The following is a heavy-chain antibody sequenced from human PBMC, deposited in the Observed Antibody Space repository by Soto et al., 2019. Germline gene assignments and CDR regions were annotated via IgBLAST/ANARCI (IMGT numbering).Heavy chain of an antibody. CDR3: AKAYRGYSSSWWRLDY. CDR1: GFTFSSYG. V-gene: IGHV3-30*18. Sequence: GGSLRLSCAASGFTFSSYGMHWVRQAPGKGLEWVAVISYDGSNKYYADSVKGRFTISRDNSKNTLYLQMNSLRAEDTAVYYCAKAYRGYSSSWWRLDYWGQGTLVTVSS. CDR2: ISYDGSNK. J-gene: IGHJ4*02. D-gene: IGHD6-13*01.